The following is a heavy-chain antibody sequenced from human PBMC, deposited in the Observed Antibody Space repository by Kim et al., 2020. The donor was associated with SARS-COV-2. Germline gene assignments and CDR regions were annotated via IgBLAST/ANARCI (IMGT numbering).Heavy chain of an antibody. V-gene: IGHV4-31*03. Sequence: SETLSLTCTVSGGSTSTSGYYWSWIRQHPGKGLEWVGYIYYSGTTYYNPSLGGRVTISLDSSKNQFSLKLTSLIAADTAVYYCAGVWGEYFDSSGYYSHYFGLDVWGQGTSVTVSS. CDR2: IYYSGTT. J-gene: IGHJ6*02. CDR3: AGVWGEYFDSSGYYSHYFGLDV. D-gene: IGHD3-22*01. CDR1: GGSTSTSGYY.